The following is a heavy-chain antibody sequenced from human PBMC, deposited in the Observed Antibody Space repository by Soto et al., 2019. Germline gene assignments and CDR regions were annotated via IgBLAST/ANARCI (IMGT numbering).Heavy chain of an antibody. Sequence: EVQLVESGGGLVKPGGSLRLSCTTSGFTFGDYPMSWFRQAPGKGLEWVNFIRSKSYGGTTEYAASVKGRFTISRDDSKSIAYLQTNSLKTEDTAMYYCARGGAVAVDAFDIWGQGTMVTVSP. V-gene: IGHV3-49*05. CDR3: ARGGAVAVDAFDI. CDR2: IRSKSYGGTT. CDR1: GFTFGDYP. J-gene: IGHJ3*02. D-gene: IGHD6-19*01.